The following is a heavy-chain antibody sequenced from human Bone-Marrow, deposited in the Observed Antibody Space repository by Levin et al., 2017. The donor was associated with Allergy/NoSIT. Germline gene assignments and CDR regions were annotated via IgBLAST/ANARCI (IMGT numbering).Heavy chain of an antibody. J-gene: IGHJ4*02. CDR1: GFTVSSNY. CDR2: IYSGGST. D-gene: IGHD3-3*01. CDR3: ARMDFWSGYYLGY. V-gene: IGHV3-53*01. Sequence: PGGSLRLSCAASGFTVSSNYMSWVRQAPGKGLEWVSVIYSGGSTYYADSVKGRFTISRDNSKNTLYLQMNSLRAEDTAVYYCARMDFWSGYYLGYWGQGTLVTVSS.